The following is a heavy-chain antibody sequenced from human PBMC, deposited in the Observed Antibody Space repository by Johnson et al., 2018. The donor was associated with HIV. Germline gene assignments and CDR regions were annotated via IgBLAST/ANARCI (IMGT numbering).Heavy chain of an antibody. CDR1: GFTFSTYG. Sequence: QVQLVESGGGVVQPGRSLRLSCAASGFTFSTYGMHWVRRAPGKGLEWVAVISYDGSNKYYADSVKGRFTISRDNSKNTLYLQVNSLRAEDTAVFYCVKDRGSGWTDAFDIWGQGAMVTVSS. CDR3: VKDRGSGWTDAFDI. V-gene: IGHV3-30*18. CDR2: ISYDGSNK. J-gene: IGHJ3*02. D-gene: IGHD6-19*01.